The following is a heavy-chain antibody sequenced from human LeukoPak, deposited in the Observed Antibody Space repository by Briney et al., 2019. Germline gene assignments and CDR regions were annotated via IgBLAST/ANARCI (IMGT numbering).Heavy chain of an antibody. V-gene: IGHV4-59*01. D-gene: IGHD1-1*01. Sequence: SETLSLTCSVSDNSITMYYWTWIRQPPGRGLEWIGYADHTGSTNFNPSHNGRVSISRDTTKNLFSLRLRSVTAADTAVYFCGRGRVSSSTWYSTYYYYFYMDVWGKGTTVTVSS. CDR1: DNSITMYY. J-gene: IGHJ6*03. CDR3: GRGRVSSSTWYSTYYYYFYMDV. CDR2: ADHTGST.